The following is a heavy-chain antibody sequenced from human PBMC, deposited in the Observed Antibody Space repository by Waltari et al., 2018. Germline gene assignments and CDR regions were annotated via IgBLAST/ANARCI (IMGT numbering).Heavy chain of an antibody. CDR2: VNYGGTT. Sequence: QVRLQQWGAGLLKPSETLSLTCVVSGGSLSGYYWSWIRQPPGKGLEWIGEVNYGGTTNYTPSLKSRITESIDTSNNQFTLSLNSVTAADTSVYYCAKQVAGSGWYLGWGQGTLVSVSS. V-gene: IGHV4-34*01. CDR1: GGSLSGYY. J-gene: IGHJ4*02. D-gene: IGHD6-19*01. CDR3: AKQVAGSGWYLG.